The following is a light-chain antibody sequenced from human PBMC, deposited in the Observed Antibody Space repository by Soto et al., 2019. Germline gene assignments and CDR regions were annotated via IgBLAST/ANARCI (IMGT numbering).Light chain of an antibody. V-gene: IGKV3-20*01. CDR2: DVF. Sequence: EIWLTQSPGTPSLSPGERATPSCRASQSISIYLAWYQQKPGQAPRLLIYDVFNRATGIPARFSGSGSGTDFTLTIDRLESEDFAVYFCQQYGDLPWTFGQGTKVDIK. J-gene: IGKJ1*01. CDR1: QSISIY. CDR3: QQYGDLPWT.